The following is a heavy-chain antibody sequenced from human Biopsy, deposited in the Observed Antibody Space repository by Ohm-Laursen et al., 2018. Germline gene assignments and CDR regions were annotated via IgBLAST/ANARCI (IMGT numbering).Heavy chain of an antibody. CDR3: ARTPILIVSAGLVYRHRRHLQGMDV. D-gene: IGHD6-13*01. CDR1: GFSLSARGMC. V-gene: IGHV2-70*11. Sequence: PTQTLTLTGSFSGFSLSARGMCVSWIRQAPGKALEWLARVDWDDYKDYRASLQTKLSISKDTSNDQVVLTVNNVDPADTATYYCARTPILIVSAGLVYRHRRHLQGMDVWGQGIAVTVS. J-gene: IGHJ6*02. CDR2: VDWDDYK.